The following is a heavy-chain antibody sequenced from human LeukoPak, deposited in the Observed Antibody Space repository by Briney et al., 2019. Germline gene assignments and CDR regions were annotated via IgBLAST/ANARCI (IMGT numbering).Heavy chain of an antibody. J-gene: IGHJ4*02. CDR2: ISRSGHTI. V-gene: IGHV3-11*01. D-gene: IGHD3-10*01. Sequence: PGGSLRLSCAASGFTFSDYYMSWIRQAPGRGLEWISYISRSGHTIAYADSVKGRFTISRDNSKNTLYLQMNSLRAEDTAVYYCAKIGKITMVRGVIREYFDYWGQGTLVTVSS. CDR3: AKIGKITMVRGVIREYFDY. CDR1: GFTFSDYY.